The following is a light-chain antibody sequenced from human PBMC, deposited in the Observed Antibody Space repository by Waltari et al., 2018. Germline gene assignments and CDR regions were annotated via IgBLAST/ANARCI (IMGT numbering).Light chain of an antibody. Sequence: DIQMTQSPSSLSASVGYSVTITCRASQDINNYVAWYQQKPGKAPVLLIFGASTLHSGVSSRFSGSGSATHFTLTISSLQPDDVATYYCQKYHSAPYTFGQGTKLEI. CDR1: QDINNY. V-gene: IGKV1-27*01. CDR2: GAS. CDR3: QKYHSAPYT. J-gene: IGKJ2*01.